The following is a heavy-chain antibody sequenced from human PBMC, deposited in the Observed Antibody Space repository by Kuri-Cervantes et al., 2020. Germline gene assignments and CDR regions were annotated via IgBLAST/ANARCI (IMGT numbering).Heavy chain of an antibody. Sequence: LRLSCTVSGGSTSSGGYYWSWIRQHPGKGLEWIGYIYYSGSTCYNPSLKSRVTISVDTSKNQFSLKLSSVTAADTAVYYCARGRGSPASSQPTFFDYWGQGTLVTVSS. D-gene: IGHD1-1*01. CDR3: ARGRGSPASSQPTFFDY. CDR2: IYYSGST. CDR1: GGSTSSGGYY. V-gene: IGHV4-31*03. J-gene: IGHJ4*02.